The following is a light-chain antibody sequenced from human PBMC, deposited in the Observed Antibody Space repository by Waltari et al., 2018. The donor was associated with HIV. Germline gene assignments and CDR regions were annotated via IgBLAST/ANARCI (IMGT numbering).Light chain of an antibody. Sequence: QSVLTQPPSVSGAPGQRVSISCTGSSSTLGAGFDAQWYQQLPGAAPRLLTYDNNNRPSGVPGRVSGSRSGTSASLAITGLQADDEADYYCQSFDSGLTAVVFGGGTKLTVL. J-gene: IGLJ2*01. V-gene: IGLV1-40*01. CDR1: SSTLGAGFD. CDR2: DNN. CDR3: QSFDSGLTAVV.